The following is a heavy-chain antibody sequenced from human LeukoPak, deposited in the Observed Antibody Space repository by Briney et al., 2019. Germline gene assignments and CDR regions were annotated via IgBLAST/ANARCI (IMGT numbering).Heavy chain of an antibody. D-gene: IGHD2-15*01. CDR1: GFTFSTYA. J-gene: IGHJ4*02. CDR3: ARLECGGGSCYSERYYFDY. V-gene: IGHV3-23*01. Sequence: GGSLRLSCAASGFTFSTYAMSWVRQAPGKGLEWVSAISNSGDGTYYADSVKGRFTISRDNSKNTLYLRMNSLTAEDTAVYYCARLECGGGSCYSERYYFDYWGQGTLVTVSS. CDR2: ISNSGDGT.